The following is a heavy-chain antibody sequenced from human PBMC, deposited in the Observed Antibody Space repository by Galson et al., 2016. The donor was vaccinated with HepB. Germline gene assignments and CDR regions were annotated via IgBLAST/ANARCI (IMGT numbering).Heavy chain of an antibody. V-gene: IGHV3-23*01. CDR3: AKEGRDILTGYYNGDAFDI. CDR1: GFTFSSDA. D-gene: IGHD3-9*01. J-gene: IGHJ3*02. CDR2: ISGSGGST. Sequence: SLRLSCAASGFTFSSDAMSWVRQAPEKGLEWVSAISGSGGSTYYADSVKGRFTISRDNSKNTLYLQMNSLRAEDTAVYYCAKEGRDILTGYYNGDAFDIWGQGTMVTVSS.